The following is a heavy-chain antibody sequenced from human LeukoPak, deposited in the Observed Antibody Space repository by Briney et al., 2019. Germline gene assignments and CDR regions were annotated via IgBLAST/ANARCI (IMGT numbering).Heavy chain of an antibody. Sequence: PGASVKVSCKTSGYTFTSYYIHWVRQAPGQGLEWMGIIYPGGGSTNYAQKFQGRLTMTRDMSTSTVYMELSSLRSEDTAFHYCARDNDFDYWGQGTLVTVSS. CDR2: IYPGGGST. V-gene: IGHV1-46*01. D-gene: IGHD2-8*01. J-gene: IGHJ4*02. CDR1: GYTFTSYY. CDR3: ARDNDFDY.